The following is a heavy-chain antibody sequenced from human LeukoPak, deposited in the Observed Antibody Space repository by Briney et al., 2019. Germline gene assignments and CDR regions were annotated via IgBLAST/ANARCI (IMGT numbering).Heavy chain of an antibody. CDR1: GFTFSSYA. Sequence: PGGSLRLSCVASGFTFSSYAMNWVRQAPGEGLEWVSYITSGGSSIYYADSAKGRFTISRDNAKNTLYLHMNSLRAEDTAVYYCARALIAALDPFYYYYYYGMDVWGQGTTVTVSS. CDR2: ITSGGSSI. J-gene: IGHJ6*02. V-gene: IGHV3-48*03. CDR3: ARALIAALDPFYYYYYYGMDV. D-gene: IGHD6-6*01.